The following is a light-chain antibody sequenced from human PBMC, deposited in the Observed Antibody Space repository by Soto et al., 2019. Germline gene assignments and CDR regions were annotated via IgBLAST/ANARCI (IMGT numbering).Light chain of an antibody. CDR1: SRHTTYI. CDR3: ETWDSDTRV. V-gene: IGLV4-60*03. Sequence: QPVLTQSSSASASLGSSVKLTCSLSSRHTTYIIAWHQQQPGKAPRYLMNTENGGRSNKGSGVPDRFSGSSSGADRFLTISNLQSEDEADYYCETWDSDTRVFGGGTKLTVL. CDR2: TENGGRS. J-gene: IGLJ3*02.